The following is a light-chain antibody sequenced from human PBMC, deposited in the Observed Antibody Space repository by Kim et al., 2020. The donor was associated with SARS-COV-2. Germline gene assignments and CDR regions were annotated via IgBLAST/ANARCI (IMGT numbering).Light chain of an antibody. CDR1: QSVSSN. CDR2: GAS. V-gene: IGKV3-15*01. J-gene: IGKJ5*01. Sequence: EIVMTQSPATLSVSPGERATLSCRASQSVSSNLAWYQQKPGQAPRVLIYGASTRATGIPARFSGSGSGTEFTLTISSLQSEDFAVYYCQQYINWPFTFGQGTRLEIK. CDR3: QQYINWPFT.